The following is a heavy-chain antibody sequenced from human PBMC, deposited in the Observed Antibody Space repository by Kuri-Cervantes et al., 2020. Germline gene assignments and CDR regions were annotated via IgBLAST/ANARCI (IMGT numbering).Heavy chain of an antibody. CDR3: ARWGSPYYYDSSGYDYFDY. J-gene: IGHJ4*02. Sequence: GGSLRLSCAASGFTFDDYAMHWVRQAPGKGLEWVSGISWNSGSIGYADSVKGRFTISRDNAKNSLYLQMNSLRSDDTAVYYCARWGSPYYYDSSGYDYFDYWGQGTLVTVSS. CDR1: GFTFDDYA. V-gene: IGHV3-9*01. D-gene: IGHD3-22*01. CDR2: ISWNSGSI.